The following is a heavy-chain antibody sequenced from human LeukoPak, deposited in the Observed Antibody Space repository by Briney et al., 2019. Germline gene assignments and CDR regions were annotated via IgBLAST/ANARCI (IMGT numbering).Heavy chain of an antibody. CDR1: GGSINGYY. J-gene: IGHJ5*02. CDR3: AREIRYSSGWYEDWFDP. D-gene: IGHD6-19*01. V-gene: IGHV4-59*01. CDR2: IHYSGST. Sequence: SETLSLTCTVSGGSINGYYWSWIRQPPGKGLEWIGYIHYSGSTNYNPSLKSRVTISVDTSKNQFSLKLSSVTAADTAVYYCAREIRYSSGWYEDWFDPWGQGTLVTVSS.